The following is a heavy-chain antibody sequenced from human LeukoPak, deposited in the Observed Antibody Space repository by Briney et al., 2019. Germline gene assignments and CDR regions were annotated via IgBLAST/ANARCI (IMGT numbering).Heavy chain of an antibody. Sequence: GESLKISCKGSGYSFTSYWIGWVRQMPGKGLEWMGIIYPGDSDTRYSPSFQSQVTISADKSISTAYLQWSSLRSEDTAVYYCARVRGKSWFDPWGQGTLVTVSS. CDR3: ARVRGKSWFDP. CDR2: IYPGDSDT. V-gene: IGHV5-51*01. CDR1: GYSFTSYW. J-gene: IGHJ5*02. D-gene: IGHD3-10*01.